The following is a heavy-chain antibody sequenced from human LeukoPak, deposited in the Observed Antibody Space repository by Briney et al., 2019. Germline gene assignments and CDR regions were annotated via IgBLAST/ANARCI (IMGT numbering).Heavy chain of an antibody. Sequence: GGSLRLSYAASGFTFSSYAMHWVRQAPGKGLEWVAVISYDGSNKYYADSVKGRFTISRDNSKNTLFLQMNSLRAEDTAVYYCARDMRELHYFDYWGQGTLVTVSS. V-gene: IGHV3-30-3*01. CDR3: ARDMRELHYFDY. J-gene: IGHJ4*02. D-gene: IGHD1-26*01. CDR1: GFTFSSYA. CDR2: ISYDGSNK.